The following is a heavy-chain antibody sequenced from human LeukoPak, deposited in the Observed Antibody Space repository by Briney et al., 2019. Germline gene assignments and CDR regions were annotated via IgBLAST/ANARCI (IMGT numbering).Heavy chain of an antibody. V-gene: IGHV4-61*09. CDR1: GGSISSGSCY. J-gene: IGHJ5*02. Sequence: SETLSLTCTVSGGSISSGSCYWSWIRQPAGKGLEWIGHIYTNGNTNFNPSLKSRVTISVDTSKNQFSLKLNSVTAADTAVYYCARSGTYYNNWFDPWGQGTLVIVSS. D-gene: IGHD3-10*01. CDR2: IYTNGNT. CDR3: ARSGTYYNNWFDP.